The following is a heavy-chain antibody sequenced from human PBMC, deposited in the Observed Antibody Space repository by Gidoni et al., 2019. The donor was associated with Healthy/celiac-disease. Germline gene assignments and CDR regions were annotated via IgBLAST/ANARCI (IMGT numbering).Heavy chain of an antibody. CDR3: ARGESVVVRDWFDP. V-gene: IGHV4-34*01. Sequence: QAQLQQWGAGLLKPSETLSLTCAASGGPFSGYYWSWIRQPPGQGLEWIGEINHSGSTNYNPSLKCQVTISVDTSKNQFSLKLSSVTAADTAVYDCARGESVVVRDWFDPWGQGTLVTVSS. D-gene: IGHD2-2*01. CDR1: GGPFSGYY. J-gene: IGHJ5*02. CDR2: INHSGST.